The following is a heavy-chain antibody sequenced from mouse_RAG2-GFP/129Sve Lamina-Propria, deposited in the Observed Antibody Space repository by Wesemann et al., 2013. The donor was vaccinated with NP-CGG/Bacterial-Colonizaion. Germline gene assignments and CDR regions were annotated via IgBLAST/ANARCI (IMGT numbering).Heavy chain of an antibody. CDR2: IYPGSGNT. Sequence: QVQLKQSGAELVRPGASVKLSCKASGYTFTDYYINWVKQRPGQGLEWIARIYPGSGNTYYNEKFKGKATLTAEKSSSTAYMQLSSLTSEDSAVYFCARGRIMYDLAYWGQGTLVTVSA. D-gene: IGHD2-3*01. CDR3: ARGRIMYDLAY. J-gene: IGHJ3*01. V-gene: IGHV1-76*01. CDR1: GYTFTDYY.